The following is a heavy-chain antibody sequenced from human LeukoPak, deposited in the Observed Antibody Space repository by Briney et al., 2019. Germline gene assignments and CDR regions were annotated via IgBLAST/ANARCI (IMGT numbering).Heavy chain of an antibody. CDR3: ARKGYSSSLGALIYDYYGMDV. CDR1: GFTFSSYA. J-gene: IGHJ6*02. CDR2: ISYDGSNK. Sequence: HPGGSLRLSCAASGFTFSSYAMHWVRQAPGKGLEWVAVISYDGSNKYYADSVKGRFTISRDNSKNTLYLQMNSLRAEDTAVYYCARKGYSSSLGALIYDYYGMDVWGQGTTVTVYS. D-gene: IGHD6-13*01. V-gene: IGHV3-30*04.